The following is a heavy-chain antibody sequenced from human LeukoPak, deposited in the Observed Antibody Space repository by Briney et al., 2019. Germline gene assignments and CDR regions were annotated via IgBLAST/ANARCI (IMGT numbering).Heavy chain of an antibody. CDR1: GFTFSIYA. V-gene: IGHV3-23*01. CDR2: LDGSSGGI. D-gene: IGHD3-16*01. J-gene: IGHJ4*02. Sequence: PGGALRLSCAASGFTFSIYAMNWVRQGPGKGLEWVSGLDGSSGGITYADSVKGRFTISRDNSKNTMYLQMNSLRAEDTAMYYCTRVLWGGIDYWGQETLVTVSS. CDR3: TRVLWGGIDY.